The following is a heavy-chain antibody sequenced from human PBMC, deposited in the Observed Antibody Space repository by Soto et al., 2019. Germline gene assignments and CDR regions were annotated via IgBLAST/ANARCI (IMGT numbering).Heavy chain of an antibody. CDR2: IIPIFGTA. D-gene: IGHD6-19*01. CDR3: ARALSRGWSPLGVY. J-gene: IGHJ4*02. CDR1: GGTFSSYA. Sequence: SVKISCKASGGTFSSYAISWVRQALGQGLEWMGGIIPIFGTANYAQKFQGRVTITADESTSTAYMELSSLRSEDTAVYYCARALSRGWSPLGVYWGQGTLVTVS. V-gene: IGHV1-69*13.